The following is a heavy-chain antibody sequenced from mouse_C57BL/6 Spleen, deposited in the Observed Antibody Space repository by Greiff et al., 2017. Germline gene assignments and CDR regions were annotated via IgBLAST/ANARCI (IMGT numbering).Heavy chain of an antibody. Sequence: QVQLQQSGPGLVQPSQSLSITCTVSGFSLTSYGVHWVRQSPGKGLEWLGVIWSGGSTDYNAAFISRLSISKDNSKSQVFFKMNSLQADDTAIYYCARRAYRYFDVWGTGTTVTVSS. V-gene: IGHV2-2*01. D-gene: IGHD3-1*01. J-gene: IGHJ1*03. CDR2: IWSGGST. CDR1: GFSLTSYG. CDR3: ARRAYRYFDV.